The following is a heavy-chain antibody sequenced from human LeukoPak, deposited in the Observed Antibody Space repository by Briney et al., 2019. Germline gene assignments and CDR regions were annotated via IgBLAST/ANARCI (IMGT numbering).Heavy chain of an antibody. CDR2: IFITGKT. CDR3: ARSPAGNSFDI. CDR1: GGSISGYY. D-gene: IGHD1-14*01. J-gene: IGHJ3*02. V-gene: IGHV4-4*07. Sequence: SETLSLTCSVTGGSISGYYWSWIRQPAGKGLEWIGRIFITGKTTYNPSLESRVTISVDKSKNQFSPKLNSVTTTDTAVYYCARSPAGNSFDIWGQGTVVIVSS.